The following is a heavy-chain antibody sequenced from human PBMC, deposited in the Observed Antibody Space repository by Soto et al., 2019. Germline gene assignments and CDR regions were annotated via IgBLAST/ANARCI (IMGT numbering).Heavy chain of an antibody. V-gene: IGHV3-48*01. Sequence: GGSLRLSCAASGFTFSSYSMNWVRQAPGKGLEWVSYISSSSSTIYYADSVKGRFTIYRDNAKNSLYLQMNSRRAEDTAVYYCARRILTGRIDYWGQGTLVTVSS. D-gene: IGHD3-9*01. CDR1: GFTFSSYS. CDR2: ISSSSSTI. J-gene: IGHJ4*02. CDR3: ARRILTGRIDY.